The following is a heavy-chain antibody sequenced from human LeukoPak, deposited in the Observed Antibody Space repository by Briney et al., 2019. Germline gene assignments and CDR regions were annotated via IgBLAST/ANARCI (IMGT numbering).Heavy chain of an antibody. V-gene: IGHV3-33*01. CDR2: IWFDGSNK. CDR1: GFTFSSYG. D-gene: IGHD1-14*01. CDR3: ASTEFDQVDY. J-gene: IGHJ4*02. Sequence: QPGRSLRLSCAASGFTFSSYGMHWVRQAPGKGLEWVAVIWFDGSNKYYADSVKGRFTISRDNSKNTLNLQMNSLRAEDTAVYYCASTEFDQVDYWGQGTLVTVSS.